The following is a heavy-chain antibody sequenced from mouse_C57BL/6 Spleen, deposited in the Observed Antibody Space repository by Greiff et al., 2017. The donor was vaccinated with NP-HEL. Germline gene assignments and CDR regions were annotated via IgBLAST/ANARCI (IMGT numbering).Heavy chain of an antibody. Sequence: VQLQQSGPELVKPGASVKISCKASGYTFTDYYMNWVKQSHGKSLEWIGDINPNNGGTSYNQKFKGKATLTVDKSSSTAYMGLRSLTSEDSAVYYCAKSYSNYEGWFAYWGQGTLVTVSA. J-gene: IGHJ3*01. CDR2: INPNNGGT. D-gene: IGHD2-5*01. CDR1: GYTFTDYY. V-gene: IGHV1-26*01. CDR3: AKSYSNYEGWFAY.